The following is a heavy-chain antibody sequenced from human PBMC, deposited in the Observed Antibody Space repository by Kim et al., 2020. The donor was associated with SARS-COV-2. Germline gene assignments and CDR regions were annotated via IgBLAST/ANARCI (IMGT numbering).Heavy chain of an antibody. CDR3: AKFTDV. CDR1: GGSISSSSYY. CDR2: VDYSGST. Sequence: SETLSLTCTVSGGSISSSSYYWGWIRQPPGKGLGCGGSVDYSGSTYYNPSLKSRVTISVDTSKNQFSLKLSSVTAADTAVYYCAKFTDVWGQGTTVTVSS. V-gene: IGHV4-39*01. J-gene: IGHJ6*02.